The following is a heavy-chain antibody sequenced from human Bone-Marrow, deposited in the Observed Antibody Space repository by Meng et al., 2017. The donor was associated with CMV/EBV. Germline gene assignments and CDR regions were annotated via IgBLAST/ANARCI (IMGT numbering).Heavy chain of an antibody. CDR3: ASLYYDFWSGYYSNFDY. CDR1: GYSISSGYY. Sequence: SETLSLTCTVSGYSISSGYYWGWIRQPPGKGLEWIGSIYHSGSTYYNPSLKSRVTISVDTSKNQFSLKLSSVTAADTAVYYCASLYYDFWSGYYSNFDYWGQGTLVTVSS. V-gene: IGHV4-38-2*02. D-gene: IGHD3-3*01. CDR2: IYHSGST. J-gene: IGHJ4*02.